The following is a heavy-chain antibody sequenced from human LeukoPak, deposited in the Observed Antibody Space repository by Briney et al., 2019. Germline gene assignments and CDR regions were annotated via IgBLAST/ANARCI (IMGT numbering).Heavy chain of an antibody. Sequence: GGSLGLSCAASGFTFSSYGMHWVRQAPGKGLEWVAVIWYDGSNKYYADSVKGRFTISRDNSKNTLYLQMNSLRAEDTAVYYCARSGSYGPPREKIDYWGQGTLVTVSS. D-gene: IGHD1-26*01. V-gene: IGHV3-33*01. CDR3: ARSGSYGPPREKIDY. CDR2: IWYDGSNK. CDR1: GFTFSSYG. J-gene: IGHJ4*02.